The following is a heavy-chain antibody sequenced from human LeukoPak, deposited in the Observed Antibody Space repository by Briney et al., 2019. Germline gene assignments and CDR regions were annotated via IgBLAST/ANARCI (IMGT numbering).Heavy chain of an antibody. Sequence: GGSLRLSCAASGFTFSDHYMSWIRQAPGKGLEWVAYISTTGTALYYADSVKGRFTISRDNTRNSLYLQMNSLRAEDSALYYCTRDPDTASKVDFWGQGTLVTVSS. V-gene: IGHV3-11*01. CDR3: TRDPDTASKVDF. J-gene: IGHJ4*02. D-gene: IGHD5-18*01. CDR1: GFTFSDHY. CDR2: ISTTGTAL.